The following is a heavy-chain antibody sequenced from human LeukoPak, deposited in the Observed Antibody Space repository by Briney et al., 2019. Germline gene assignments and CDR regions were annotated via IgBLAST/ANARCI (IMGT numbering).Heavy chain of an antibody. Sequence: SETLSLTCTVSGGSISSSGYYWGWIRQPPGQGLEWIVTIYYRGSTYYNPSLKSRVTISVDTSQNQFSLKLSSVTAADTAVYYCARHRGSYYYYGMDVWGQGTTVTVSS. CDR3: ARHRGSYYYYGMDV. CDR1: GGSISSSGYY. CDR2: IYYRGST. J-gene: IGHJ6*02. V-gene: IGHV4-39*01.